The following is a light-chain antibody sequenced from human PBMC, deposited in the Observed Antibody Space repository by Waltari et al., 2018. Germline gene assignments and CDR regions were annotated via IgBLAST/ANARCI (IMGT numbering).Light chain of an antibody. CDR1: QDISNW. V-gene: IGKV1-12*01. CDR2: GAT. CDR3: QQANTFPRT. J-gene: IGKJ4*01. Sequence: DIQMTQSPSFVSASVGDTVTISCRARQDISNWLAWFQQKPGKAPKLLLFGATTLQSGVPSRFSGTGSGTDVTLTISSLQPEDFATYYCQQANTFPRTFGGGTRVEIK.